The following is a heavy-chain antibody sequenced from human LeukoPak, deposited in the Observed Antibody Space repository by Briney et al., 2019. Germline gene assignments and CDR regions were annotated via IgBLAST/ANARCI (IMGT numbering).Heavy chain of an antibody. D-gene: IGHD3-22*01. V-gene: IGHV1-69*13. J-gene: IGHJ3*02. Sequence: ASVKVSCKASGGSFTFTSHAISWVRQAPGQGLEWVGGLIPIYGSSNYAQKFQGRVTITSDESTRTVYMELSSLRPEDSAVYYCAGFLYDNSGDAFDIWGQGTTVTVSS. CDR2: LIPIYGSS. CDR3: AGFLYDNSGDAFDI. CDR1: GGSFTFTSHA.